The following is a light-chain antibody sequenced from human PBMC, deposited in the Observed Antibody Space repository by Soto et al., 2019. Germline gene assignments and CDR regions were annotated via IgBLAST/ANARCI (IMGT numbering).Light chain of an antibody. V-gene: IGKV1-9*01. J-gene: IGKJ5*01. CDR3: QQRNVWPPVT. Sequence: ILLTQSPSSLSSCLGDRVTITCGASQGIDSSFAWYQQKPGKAPKLLGYAASSLQSGVPSRFSGIGSGTDFTLTISSMQTEDSSVYYCQQRNVWPPVTFGQGTRLEIK. CDR1: QGIDSS. CDR2: AAS.